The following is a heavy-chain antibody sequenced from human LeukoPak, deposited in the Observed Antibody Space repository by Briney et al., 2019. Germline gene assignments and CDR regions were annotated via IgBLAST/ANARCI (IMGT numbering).Heavy chain of an antibody. Sequence: SETLSLTCTVSGGSISSGDYYWSWIREPPGKGLEWIGYIYNSGSTYYNPSLKSRLTISADTSKNQFSLKLSSVTAADTAVYYCARSYNRVELLYYWGQGTLVTVSS. CDR1: GGSISSGDYY. J-gene: IGHJ4*02. D-gene: IGHD3-10*01. CDR2: IYNSGST. CDR3: ARSYNRVELLYY. V-gene: IGHV4-30-4*01.